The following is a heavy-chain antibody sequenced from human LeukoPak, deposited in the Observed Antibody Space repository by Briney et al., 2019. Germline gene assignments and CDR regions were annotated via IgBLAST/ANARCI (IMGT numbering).Heavy chain of an antibody. V-gene: IGHV3-73*01. CDR1: GFTFSGSA. Sequence: GGSLKLSCAASGFTFSGSAMHWVRQASGKGLEWVGRIRSKANSYATAYGASVKGRFTISRDDSNNTAYLQMNSLKTEDTAAYYCTRHVPNSGYANFDYWGQGTLVTVSS. CDR3: TRHVPNSGYANFDY. D-gene: IGHD5-12*01. J-gene: IGHJ4*02. CDR2: IRSKANSYAT.